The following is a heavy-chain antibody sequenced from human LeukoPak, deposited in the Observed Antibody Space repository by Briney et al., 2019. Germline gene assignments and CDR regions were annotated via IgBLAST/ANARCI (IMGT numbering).Heavy chain of an antibody. CDR2: IRKNGRDT. D-gene: IGHD5-12*01. J-gene: IGHJ5*01. CDR3: AKGGYSSCFDS. Sequence: GGSLRLSRAASGFTFSDHSMSWVRQAPGKGLEWVSNIRKNGRDTYYTDSVKGRFTISRDNSRNSLYLEMNSLRAEDTAVYYCAKGGYSSCFDSWGRGTLVTVSS. CDR1: GFTFSDHS. V-gene: IGHV3-23*01.